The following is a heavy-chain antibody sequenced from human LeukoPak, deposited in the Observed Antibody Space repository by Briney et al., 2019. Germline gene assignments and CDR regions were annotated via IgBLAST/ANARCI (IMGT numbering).Heavy chain of an antibody. Sequence: KTAATLCLICGVLGCALNSYDWGWMRQPQGKGLVVVGYIYYNGSTNYNPSLKSRVTISVDTSKNQFSLKLSSVTAADTAVYYCARTPTSRVPRYYYYYGMDVWGQGTTVTVSS. CDR1: GCALNSYD. CDR3: ARTPTSRVPRYYYYYGMDV. J-gene: IGHJ6*02. CDR2: IYYNGST. V-gene: IGHV4-59*13.